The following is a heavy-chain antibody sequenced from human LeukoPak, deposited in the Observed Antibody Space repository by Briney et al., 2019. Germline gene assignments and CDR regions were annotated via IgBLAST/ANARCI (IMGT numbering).Heavy chain of an antibody. Sequence: PSETLSLTCTVSGGSISSYYWSWIRQPPGKGLEWIGYIYYSGSTNYNPSLKSRVTISVDTSKNQFSLKLSSVTAADTAVYYCAREVPGDGYNLWGRGTLVTVSS. D-gene: IGHD5-24*01. J-gene: IGHJ4*02. CDR2: IYYSGST. CDR3: AREVPGDGYNL. CDR1: GGSISSYY. V-gene: IGHV4-59*01.